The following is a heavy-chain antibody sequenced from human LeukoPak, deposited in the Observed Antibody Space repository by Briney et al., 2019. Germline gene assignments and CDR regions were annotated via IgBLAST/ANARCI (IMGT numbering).Heavy chain of an antibody. V-gene: IGHV3-20*04. CDR3: ARDVCSSTSCYGYYMDV. CDR2: INWNGGST. CDR1: GFPFDDYG. J-gene: IGHJ6*03. D-gene: IGHD2-2*01. Sequence: PGGSLSLSWAASGFPFDDYGMSWVRQAPGKGLEWVPGINWNGGSTGYADSVKGRFTISRDNAKNSLYLQMNSLRAEDTALYYCARDVCSSTSCYGYYMDVWGKGTTVTVSS.